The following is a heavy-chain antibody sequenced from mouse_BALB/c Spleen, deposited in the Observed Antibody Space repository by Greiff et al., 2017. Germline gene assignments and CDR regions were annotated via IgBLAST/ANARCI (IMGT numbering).Heavy chain of an antibody. CDR3: ASQGGIYAMDY. V-gene: IGHV2-6-6*01. CDR2: IWGDGST. CDR1: GFSLTNSG. D-gene: IGHD3-2*02. J-gene: IGHJ4*01. Sequence: VQVVESGPGLVAPSQSLSITCTVSGFSLTNSGVHWVRQSPGKGLEWLGVIWGDGSTNYNSAFKSRLSISKDNSKSQVFLKMNSLQTDDTARYYCASQGGIYAMDYWGQGTSVTVSS.